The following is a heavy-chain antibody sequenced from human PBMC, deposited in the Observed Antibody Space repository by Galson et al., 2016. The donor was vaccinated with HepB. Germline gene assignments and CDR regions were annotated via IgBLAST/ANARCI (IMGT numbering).Heavy chain of an antibody. D-gene: IGHD3-16*01. V-gene: IGHV5-51*01. CDR1: GYSFTTYW. J-gene: IGHJ6*02. CDR3: ARRGDSSEYYYYAMDV. CDR2: IYPGNSET. Sequence: QSGAEVKKPGESLKISCKASGYSFTTYWIGWVRQMPGKGLEWMGIIYPGNSETRYSLSFEGQVTISADKSNSTAYLQWSSLKATDGAIYYCARRGDSSEYYYYAMDVWGQGTTVTVSS.